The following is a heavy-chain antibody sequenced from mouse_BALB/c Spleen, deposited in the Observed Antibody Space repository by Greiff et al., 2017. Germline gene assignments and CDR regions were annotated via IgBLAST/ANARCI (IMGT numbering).Heavy chain of an antibody. Sequence: DVMLVESGGGLVQPGGSRKLSCAASGFTFSSFGMHWVRQAPEKGLEWVAYISSGSSTIYYADTVKGRFTISRDNPKNTLFLQMTSLRSEDTAMYYCARGDGYWYFDVWGAGTTVTVSS. CDR2: ISSGSSTI. V-gene: IGHV5-17*02. CDR3: ARGDGYWYFDV. J-gene: IGHJ1*01. D-gene: IGHD2-3*01. CDR1: GFTFSSFG.